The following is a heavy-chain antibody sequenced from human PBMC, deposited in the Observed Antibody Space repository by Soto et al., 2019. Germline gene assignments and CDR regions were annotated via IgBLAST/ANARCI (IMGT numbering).Heavy chain of an antibody. CDR1: GFTFSSYA. D-gene: IGHD2-8*01. CDR3: ARVCRPMVYYYYGMDV. CDR2: ISYDGSNK. J-gene: IGHJ6*02. Sequence: QVQLVESGGGVVQPGRSLRLSCAASGFTFSSYAMHWVRQAPGKGLEWVAVISYDGSNKYYADSVKGRFTISRDNSKNTLYLQMNSLRAEDTAVYYCARVCRPMVYYYYGMDVWGQGTTVTVSS. V-gene: IGHV3-30-3*01.